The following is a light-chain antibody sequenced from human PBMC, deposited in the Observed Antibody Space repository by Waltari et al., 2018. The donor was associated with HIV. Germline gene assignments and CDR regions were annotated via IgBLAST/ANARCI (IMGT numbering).Light chain of an antibody. CDR2: DVI. V-gene: IGLV2-8*01. CDR1: SSDVGGYNY. Sequence: QSALTQPPSASGSPGQSVTLSCTGTSSDVGGYNYVSWHQQHPGKAPKLMFYDVIKRPSGVPDRCAGSKSGNTAALTVSGLQPEDEADYYCSSHAGSKVVFGGGTRLTVL. CDR3: SSHAGSKVV. J-gene: IGLJ2*01.